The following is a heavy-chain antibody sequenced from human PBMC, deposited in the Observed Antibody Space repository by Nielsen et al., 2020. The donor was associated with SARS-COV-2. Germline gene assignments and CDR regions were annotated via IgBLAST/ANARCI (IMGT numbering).Heavy chain of an antibody. V-gene: IGHV4-34*01. J-gene: IGHJ5*02. CDR2: INHSGST. CDR3: ARGPLWSGGSSKVGFDP. D-gene: IGHD2-15*01. Sequence: SETLSLTCAVYGGSFSGYYWSWIRQPPGKGLEWIGEINHSGSTNCNPSLKSRVTISVDTSKNQFSLKLSSVTAADTAVYYCARGPLWSGGSSKVGFDPWGQGTLVTVSS. CDR1: GGSFSGYY.